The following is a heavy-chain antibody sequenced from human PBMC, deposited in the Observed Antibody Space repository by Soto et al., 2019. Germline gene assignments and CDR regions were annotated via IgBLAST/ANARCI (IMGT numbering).Heavy chain of an antibody. CDR2: ISWDGEK. V-gene: IGHV2-5*02. J-gene: IGHJ4*02. D-gene: IGHD3-9*01. Sequence: ITLKESGPTLVKPTQTLTLTCTFSGFSLNTRGVGVGWIRQPPGKALEWLALISWDGEKRYSPSLKGRLSYTTDTTENHVVVTMTTKDPFDTAIYSCTHRRGDLLTGPYYFDSWGQGTLVTVSS. CDR3: THRRGDLLTGPYYFDS. CDR1: GFSLNTRGVG.